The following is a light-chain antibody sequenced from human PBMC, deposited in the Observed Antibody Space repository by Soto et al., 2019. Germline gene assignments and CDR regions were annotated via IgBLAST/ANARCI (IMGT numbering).Light chain of an antibody. CDR3: QQYYNYPLT. J-gene: IGKJ4*01. Sequence: AIRMTQSPSSLSASTGDRVTITCRASQGISSYLAWYQQKPGRAPMLLISAASTLQSGVSSRFSGSGSGTDFTLTISSLQSEDFAIYYCQQYYNYPLTFGGGTKVEIK. V-gene: IGKV1-8*01. CDR1: QGISSY. CDR2: AAS.